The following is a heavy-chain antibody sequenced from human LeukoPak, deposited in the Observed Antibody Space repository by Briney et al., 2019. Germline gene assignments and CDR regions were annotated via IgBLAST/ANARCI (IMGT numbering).Heavy chain of an antibody. CDR3: ARDGGSGSPKVYFDY. J-gene: IGHJ4*02. V-gene: IGHV3-33*01. D-gene: IGHD3-10*01. CDR1: GFVFSSYG. CDR2: IWSDGSYK. Sequence: GGSLRLSCAASGFVFSSYGMHWVRQAPGKGLEWVAVIWSDGSYKDYADSVKGRSTIPRDNSKNTLYLQMNSLRAEDTAVYYCARDGGSGSPKVYFDYWGQGTLVTVSS.